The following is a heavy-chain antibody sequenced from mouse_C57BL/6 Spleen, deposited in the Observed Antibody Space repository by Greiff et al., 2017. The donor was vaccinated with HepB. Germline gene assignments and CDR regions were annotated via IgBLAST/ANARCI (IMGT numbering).Heavy chain of an antibody. CDR2: IYPGDGDT. Sequence: QVQLQQSGPELVKPGASVKISCKASGYAFSSSWMNWVKQRPGKGLEWIGRIYPGDGDTNYNGKFKGKATLTADKSSSTAYMQLSSLTSEDSAVYFCARENYYDYYFDYWGQGTTLTVSS. V-gene: IGHV1-82*01. CDR1: GYAFSSSW. J-gene: IGHJ2*01. CDR3: ARENYYDYYFDY. D-gene: IGHD2-4*01.